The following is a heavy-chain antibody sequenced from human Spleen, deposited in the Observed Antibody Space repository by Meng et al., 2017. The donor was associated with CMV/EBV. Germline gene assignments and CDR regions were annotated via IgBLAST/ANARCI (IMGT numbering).Heavy chain of an antibody. CDR3: ARDPGNSPLDY. D-gene: IGHD4-23*01. CDR1: GGSIISSNW. Sequence: CGVSGGSIISSNWWTWVSQPPGKGLEWIGEINHNGNTNYNPSLRSRVTISVDKSKNQFSLKVTSITAADTAVYYCARDPGNSPLDYWGQGILVTVSS. J-gene: IGHJ4*02. CDR2: INHNGNT. V-gene: IGHV4-4*02.